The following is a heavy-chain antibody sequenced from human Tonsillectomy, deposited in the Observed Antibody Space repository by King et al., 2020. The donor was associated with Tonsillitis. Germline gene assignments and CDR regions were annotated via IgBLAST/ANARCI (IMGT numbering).Heavy chain of an antibody. D-gene: IGHD2-21*02. CDR2: ISPGDSDT. CDR3: ARRPYCGGDCYSPYYYYYMDV. J-gene: IGHJ6*03. Sequence: VQLVESGAEVKKPGESLKISCKGSGYRFSTYWIAWVRQMPGKGLEWMGIISPGDSDTRYSPSFQGHVNISADKSINTAYLQWSSLKASDTAMYYCARRPYCGGDCYSPYYYYYMDVWGKGTTVTVSS. CDR1: GYRFSTYW. V-gene: IGHV5-51*01.